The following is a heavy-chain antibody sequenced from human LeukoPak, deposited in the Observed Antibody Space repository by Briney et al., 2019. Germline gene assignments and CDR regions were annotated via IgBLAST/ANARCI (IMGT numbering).Heavy chain of an antibody. V-gene: IGHV2-5*01. CDR2: IYWNDDK. CDR3: PNTPYDILTGYLNYFDY. D-gene: IGHD3-9*01. Sequence: SGPTLVNPTPTLTLTCTFSGFSLSTSGVGVGWIRQPLGKALEWLALIYWNDDKRYSPSLKSRLTITKDTSKNQVVLTMTNMDPVDTAIYYKPNTPYDILTGYLNYFDYWGQGTLVTVSS. J-gene: IGHJ4*02. CDR1: GFSLSTSGVG.